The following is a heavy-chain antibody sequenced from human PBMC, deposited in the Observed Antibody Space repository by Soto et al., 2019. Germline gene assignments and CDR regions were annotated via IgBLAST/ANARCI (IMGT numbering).Heavy chain of an antibody. CDR3: ARVQTNYYYYGMDV. V-gene: IGHV3-48*02. CDR1: GFTFNTYS. J-gene: IGHJ6*02. Sequence: EVQLVESGGGLVQPGGSLRLSCAASGFTFNTYSMNWVRQAPGTGLEWVSHISATGGTIFYADSVKGRFTISRDNAKSSLYLQINSLTDEDTAVYYCARVQTNYYYYGMDVWGQGTTVTVSS. CDR2: ISATGGTI.